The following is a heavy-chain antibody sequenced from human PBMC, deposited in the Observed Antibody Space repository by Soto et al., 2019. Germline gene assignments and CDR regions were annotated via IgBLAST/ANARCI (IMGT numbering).Heavy chain of an antibody. D-gene: IGHD3-10*01. CDR2: MNPNSGNT. CDR1: GYTFTSYD. CDR3: ATHLLLWFGESEI. V-gene: IGHV1-8*01. J-gene: IGHJ3*02. Sequence: ASVKVSCKASGYTFTSYDINWVRQATGQGLEWMGWMNPNSGNTGYAQKFQGRVTMTRNTSISTAYMELSSLRSEDTAVYYCATHLLLWFGESEIWGQATMVTVSS.